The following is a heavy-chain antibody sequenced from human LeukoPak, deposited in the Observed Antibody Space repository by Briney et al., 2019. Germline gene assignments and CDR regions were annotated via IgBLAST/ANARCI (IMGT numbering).Heavy chain of an antibody. CDR3: ARYGGYCSGGSCYFGFVYPQGKYYFDY. CDR1: GGSISSYY. V-gene: IGHV4-4*07. J-gene: IGHJ4*02. Sequence: KPSETLSLTCTVSGGSISSYYWSRIRQPAGKGLEWIGRIYTSGSTNYNPSLKSRVTMSVDTSKNQFSLKLSSVTAADTAVYYCARYGGYCSGGSCYFGFVYPQGKYYFDYWGQGTLVTVSS. CDR2: IYTSGST. D-gene: IGHD2-15*01.